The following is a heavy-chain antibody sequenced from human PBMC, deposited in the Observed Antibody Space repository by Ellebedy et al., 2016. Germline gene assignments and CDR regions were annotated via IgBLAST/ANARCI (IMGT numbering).Heavy chain of an antibody. D-gene: IGHD3-10*01. CDR1: GYTFTTFS. V-gene: IGHV1-18*04. J-gene: IGHJ4*02. CDR3: AKTSGWGYGEN. CDR2: VNTFSGNT. Sequence: ASVKVSXXASGYTFTTFSITWVRQVPGQGLEWMGFVNTFSGNTKFAQKFQGRVSMTTDSSTHTAYMDLRSPRSDDTAMYYCAKTSGWGYGENWGQGTLVTVSS.